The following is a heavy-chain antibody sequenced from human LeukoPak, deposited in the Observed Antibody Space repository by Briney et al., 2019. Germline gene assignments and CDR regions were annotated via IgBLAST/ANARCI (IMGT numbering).Heavy chain of an antibody. CDR2: MWFDGTNK. CDR3: AKDRCTTGSCYDFDY. D-gene: IGHD2-2*01. J-gene: IGHJ4*02. CDR1: GFTFSNYG. V-gene: IGHV3-33*06. Sequence: GGSLRLSCAASGFTFSNYGMHWVRQAPGKGLEWVAVMWFDGTNKYYADSMKGRFTISRDNSKSTLYLQMNSLVAEDTAVYYWAKDRCTTGSCYDFDYWGQGTLVTVSS.